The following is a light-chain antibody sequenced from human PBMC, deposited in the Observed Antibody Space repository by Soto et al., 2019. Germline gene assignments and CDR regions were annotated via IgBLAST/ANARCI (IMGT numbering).Light chain of an antibody. CDR2: RND. V-gene: IGLV1-44*01. CDR1: SSNIGSKT. Sequence: QSVLTQPPSASGTPGQWVTISCSGSSSNIGSKTVNWYQQLPGTAPKLLIYRNDQRPSGVPDRFSGSKSGTSASLAISELQSEDEADYYCAAWDDSLNGVVFGGGTKVTVL. J-gene: IGLJ2*01. CDR3: AAWDDSLNGVV.